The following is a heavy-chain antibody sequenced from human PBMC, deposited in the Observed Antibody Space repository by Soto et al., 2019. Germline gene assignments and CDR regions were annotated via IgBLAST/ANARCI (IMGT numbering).Heavy chain of an antibody. V-gene: IGHV4-30-2*03. J-gene: IGHJ1*01. CDR3: ARPIYSSSSGEYFQR. D-gene: IGHD6-6*01. CDR1: GGSISSGGYS. CDR2: IYHSGST. Sequence: SETLSLTCAVSGGSISSGGYSWSWIRQPPGKGLEWIGYIYHSGSTYYNPSLKSRITISVDTSKNQFSLKLKSVTAADTAVYYCARPIYSSSSGEYFQRWGQGTLVTVSS.